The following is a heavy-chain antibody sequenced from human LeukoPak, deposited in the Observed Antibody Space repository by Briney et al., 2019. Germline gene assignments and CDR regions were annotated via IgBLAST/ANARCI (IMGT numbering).Heavy chain of an antibody. V-gene: IGHV1-2*02. CDR1: GYTFTGYY. D-gene: IGHD4-17*01. Sequence: ASVKVSCKASGYTFTGYYMHWVRQAPGQGLEWMGWINPNSGGTNYAQKFQGRVTMTRDTSISTAYMEQSRLRSDDTAVYYCVRGGYGDYTYDYWGQGTLVTVSS. CDR2: INPNSGGT. J-gene: IGHJ4*02. CDR3: VRGGYGDYTYDY.